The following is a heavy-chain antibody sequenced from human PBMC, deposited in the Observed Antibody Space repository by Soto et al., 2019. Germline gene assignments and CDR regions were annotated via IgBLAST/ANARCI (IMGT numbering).Heavy chain of an antibody. CDR1: GGSVSSGSYY. Sequence: SETLSLTCTVSGGSVSSGSYYWSWIRQPPGKGLEWIGYIYYSGSTNYNPSLKSRVTISVDTSKNQFSLKLSSVTAADTAVYYCASSRTGLLDYWGQGTLVTVSS. CDR3: ASSRTGLLDY. D-gene: IGHD2-15*01. CDR2: IYYSGST. J-gene: IGHJ4*02. V-gene: IGHV4-61*01.